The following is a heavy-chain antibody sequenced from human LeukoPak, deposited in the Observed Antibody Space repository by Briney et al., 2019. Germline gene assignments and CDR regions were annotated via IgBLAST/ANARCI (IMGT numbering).Heavy chain of an antibody. CDR1: GGSISIGGYY. Sequence: SQTLSLICSVSGGSISIGGYYWSWIRQHPGKGLEWIGYIHYSGTTYYNPSLKSRVTISVDTSKNQFSLKLSSVTAADTAVYYCARDGEDCSGGSCYERSEGWFDPWGQGTLVTVSS. V-gene: IGHV4-31*03. CDR2: IHYSGTT. J-gene: IGHJ5*02. D-gene: IGHD2-15*01. CDR3: ARDGEDCSGGSCYERSEGWFDP.